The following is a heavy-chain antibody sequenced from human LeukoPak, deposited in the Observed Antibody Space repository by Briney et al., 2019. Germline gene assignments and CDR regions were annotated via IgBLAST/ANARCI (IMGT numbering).Heavy chain of an antibody. V-gene: IGHV1-2*02. CDR3: ARAKLDDCGGVCDQYFQH. Sequence: ASVKVSCKASGYTFTGYYLHWIRQAPGQGPEWMGFINPDSGGTNYAQKFQGRVTLTRDTSINTAYMELSSLRSDDTAVYYCARAKLDDCGGVCDQYFQHWGQGTLVTVSS. CDR2: INPDSGGT. J-gene: IGHJ1*01. CDR1: GYTFTGYY. D-gene: IGHD2-21*02.